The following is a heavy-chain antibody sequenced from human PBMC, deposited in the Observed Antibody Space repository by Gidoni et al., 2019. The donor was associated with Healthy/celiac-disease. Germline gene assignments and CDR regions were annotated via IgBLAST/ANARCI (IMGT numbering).Heavy chain of an antibody. CDR2: ISSSGSTI. Sequence: EVQLVESGGGLVQPGGSLRLSCAASGFTFSSYEMNWDRQAPGKGREWVSYISSSGSTIYYADSVKGRFTISRDNAKNSLYLQMNSLRAEDTAVYYCARDPSYPQLERHNWFDPWGQGTMVTVSS. CDR3: ARDPSYPQLERHNWFDP. D-gene: IGHD1-1*01. J-gene: IGHJ5*02. V-gene: IGHV3-48*03. CDR1: GFTFSSYE.